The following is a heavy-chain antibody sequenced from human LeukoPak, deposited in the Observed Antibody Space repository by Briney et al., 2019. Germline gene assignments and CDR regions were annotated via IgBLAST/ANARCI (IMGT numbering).Heavy chain of an antibody. D-gene: IGHD6-13*01. J-gene: IGHJ4*02. CDR1: GFTVSSNY. CDR2: IYSGGST. Sequence: GGSLRLSCAASGFTVSSNYMSWVRQAPGKGLEWVSVIYSGGSTYYADSVKGRFTISRDNSKNTLYLQMNSLRAEDTAVYYCAKEARVGNSGSVPSFDNWGRGTLVTVSS. V-gene: IGHV3-66*01. CDR3: AKEARVGNSGSVPSFDN.